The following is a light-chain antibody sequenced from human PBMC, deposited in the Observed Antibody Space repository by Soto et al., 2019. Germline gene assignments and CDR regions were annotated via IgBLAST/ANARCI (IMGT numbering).Light chain of an antibody. V-gene: IGKV1-12*01. CDR1: QGISTW. CDR3: QHSSNFHFT. CDR2: SAS. Sequence: DIQMTQSPPSLSASVGDRVTITCRASQGISTWLAWYQQKPGKAPSLLIYSASRLQSGVPPRFSGRGSGTDFTLTINSLQPEDFATYYCQHSSNFHFTFGQGTRLEIK. J-gene: IGKJ5*01.